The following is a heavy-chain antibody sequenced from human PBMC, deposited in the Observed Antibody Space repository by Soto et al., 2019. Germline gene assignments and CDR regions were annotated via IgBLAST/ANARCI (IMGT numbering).Heavy chain of an antibody. D-gene: IGHD2-2*01. V-gene: IGHV4-39*07. CDR3: ARGRLVPAVNFDY. J-gene: IGHJ4*02. Sequence: SETLSLTCTVSGGSISSSSYYWGWIRQPPGKGLEWIGSIYYSGSTFYNPSLKSRVTISVDTSKNQFSLKLKSVTAADTAVYYCARGRLVPAVNFDYWGLGTLVTVSS. CDR1: GGSISSSSYY. CDR2: IYYSGST.